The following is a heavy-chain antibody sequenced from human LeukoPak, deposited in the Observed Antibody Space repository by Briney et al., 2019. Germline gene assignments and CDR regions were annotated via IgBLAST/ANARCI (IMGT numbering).Heavy chain of an antibody. Sequence: PGRSLRLSCVASGFTFSSYGMHWVRQAPGKGLEWVAVISNDGSNKYYADSVKGRFTISRDNSKDTLYLQMNSLRAEDTALYYCAKRSRDSSGWFDHWGQGTLVTVSS. J-gene: IGHJ5*02. CDR3: AKRSRDSSGWFDH. V-gene: IGHV3-30*18. D-gene: IGHD6-19*01. CDR2: ISNDGSNK. CDR1: GFTFSSYG.